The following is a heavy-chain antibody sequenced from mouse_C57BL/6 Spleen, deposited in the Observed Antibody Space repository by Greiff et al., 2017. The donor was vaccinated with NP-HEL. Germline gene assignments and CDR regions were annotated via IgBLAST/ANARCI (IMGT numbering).Heavy chain of an antibody. Sequence: EVKLMESGGDLVKPGGSLKLSCAASGFTFSSYGMSWVRQTPDKRLEWVATISSGGSYTYYPDSVKGRFTISRDNAKNTLYLQMSSLKSEDTAMYYCARCSSFYYFGYWGQGTTLTVSS. CDR3: ARCSSFYYFGY. V-gene: IGHV5-6*01. CDR2: ISSGGSYT. J-gene: IGHJ2*01. D-gene: IGHD1-1*01. CDR1: GFTFSSYG.